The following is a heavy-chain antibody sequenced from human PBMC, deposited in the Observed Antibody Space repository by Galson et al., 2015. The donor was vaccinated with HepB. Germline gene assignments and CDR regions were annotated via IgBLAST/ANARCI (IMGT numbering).Heavy chain of an antibody. D-gene: IGHD4-23*01. CDR2: INTGNNNT. Sequence: SVKVSCKASGYTFTTYTMHWVRQAPGQRLEWMGWINTGNNNTKYSQKFQGRVTITRDTSASTAYMELSSLRSEDTAVYYCARGGDYGGNWRPYYFDYCGQGTLVTVSP. CDR1: GYTFTTYT. J-gene: IGHJ4*02. V-gene: IGHV1-3*04. CDR3: ARGGDYGGNWRPYYFDY.